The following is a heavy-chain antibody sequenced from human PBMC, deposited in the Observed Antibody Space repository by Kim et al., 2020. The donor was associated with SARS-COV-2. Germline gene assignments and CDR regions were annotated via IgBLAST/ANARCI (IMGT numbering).Heavy chain of an antibody. CDR3: LVPFFGGDCSH. J-gene: IGHJ4*02. D-gene: IGHD2-21*01. V-gene: IGHV3-74*01. CDR2: IESDGTT. CDR1: GFTFSSYT. Sequence: GGSLRLSCAASGFTFSSYTVHWVRQEPGKGLVWVSDIESDGTTTYADSVKGRFTISRDNAKNTMYLHLNSLTVEDTAVYYCLVPFFGGDCSHWGQGALVTVSS.